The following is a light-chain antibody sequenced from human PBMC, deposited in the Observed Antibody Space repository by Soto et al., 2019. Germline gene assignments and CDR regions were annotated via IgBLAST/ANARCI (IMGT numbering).Light chain of an antibody. J-gene: IGLJ7*01. Sequence: QSAMTQPPSASGTPGQEVTISCSGSSSNIGNNYVYWYHQVPGKAPKLLIYRSNQRPSGVPDRFSGSKSDTSASLAITGLRSEDDGHYYCSSWDNHLNGPVFGGGTQLTVL. CDR3: SSWDNHLNGPV. CDR1: SSNIGNNY. V-gene: IGLV1-47*01. CDR2: RSN.